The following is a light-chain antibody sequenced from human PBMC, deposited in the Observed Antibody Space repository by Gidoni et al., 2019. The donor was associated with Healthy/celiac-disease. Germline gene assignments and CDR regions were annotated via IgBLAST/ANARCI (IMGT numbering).Light chain of an antibody. J-gene: IGKJ1*01. V-gene: IGKV3-20*01. Sequence: DIVLPHSPGTLSLSPGERATLSCRASQSVSSSYLAWYQQKPGQAPRLLIYGASSRATGIPDRFSGSGSGTDFTLTISRLEPEDFAVYYCQQYGSSPWTFGQGTKVEIK. CDR3: QQYGSSPWT. CDR2: GAS. CDR1: QSVSSSY.